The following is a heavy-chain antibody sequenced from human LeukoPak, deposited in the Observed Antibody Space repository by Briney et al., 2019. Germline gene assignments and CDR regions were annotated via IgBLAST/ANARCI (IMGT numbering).Heavy chain of an antibody. CDR3: AMGLRLENWFDP. D-gene: IGHD5-12*01. CDR2: TYYRSKWST. V-gene: IGHV6-1*01. Sequence: SQTLSLTCAISGDSVSSTRVAWNWIRPCPSRGLEWLGRTYYRSKWSTQYAISVKGRVTIVPDTSKNLFSLQLHSVTHEDTAVYYCAMGLRLENWFDPWGQGTLVTVSS. J-gene: IGHJ5*02. CDR1: GDSVSSTRVA.